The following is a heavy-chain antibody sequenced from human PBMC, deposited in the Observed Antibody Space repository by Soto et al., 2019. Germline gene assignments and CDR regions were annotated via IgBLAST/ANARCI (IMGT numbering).Heavy chain of an antibody. Sequence: ASVKVSCKASGYTFTGYYMHWVRQAPGQGLEWMGWINPNSGGTNYAQKFQERVTITRDMSTSTAYMELSSLRSEDTAVYYCAALPLGYCSGGRCYSWGQGTLVTVSS. CDR1: GYTFTGYY. CDR2: INPNSGGT. D-gene: IGHD2-15*01. CDR3: AALPLGYCSGGRCYS. J-gene: IGHJ4*02. V-gene: IGHV1-2*02.